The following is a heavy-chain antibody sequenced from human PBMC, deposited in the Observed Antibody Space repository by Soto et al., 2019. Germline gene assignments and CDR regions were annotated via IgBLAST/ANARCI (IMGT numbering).Heavy chain of an antibody. CDR3: AKGGDSWSGYSHY. V-gene: IGHV3-23*01. CDR2: ISGSGGSS. D-gene: IGHD3-3*01. J-gene: IGHJ4*02. Sequence: EVQLLESGGGLVQPGGSLRLSCAASGFSFSNHVMSWVRQAPGKGLEWVSGISGSGGSSFDVDSVKGRFTISRDNSKNTLYLQMNSLTNEDTAVYYCAKGGDSWSGYSHYWGQGTLVTVSS. CDR1: GFSFSNHV.